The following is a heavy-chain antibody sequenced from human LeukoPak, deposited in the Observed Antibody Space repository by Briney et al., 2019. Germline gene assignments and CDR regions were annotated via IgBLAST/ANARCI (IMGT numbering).Heavy chain of an antibody. Sequence: GGSLRLSCAASGFTFSSYAMSWVRQAPGKGREWVSAISGSGGSTYYADSVKGRFTISRDNSKNTLYLQMNSLRAEDTAVYYCAKDSKKVRMYYFDYWGQGTLVTVSS. J-gene: IGHJ4*02. CDR1: GFTFSSYA. D-gene: IGHD3-10*01. CDR2: ISGSGGST. V-gene: IGHV3-23*01. CDR3: AKDSKKVRMYYFDY.